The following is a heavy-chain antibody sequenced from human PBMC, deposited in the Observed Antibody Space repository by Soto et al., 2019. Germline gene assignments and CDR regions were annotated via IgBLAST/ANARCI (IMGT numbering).Heavy chain of an antibody. CDR1: GGSISSGGYY. CDR2: IYNSGTT. J-gene: IGHJ5*02. V-gene: IGHV4-31*03. Sequence: TLSLPFTVSGGSISSGGYYWSWIRQHPGKGREWIGYIYNSGTTYYNPSLKSRVTISVDTSKNQLSLKLISVTAADTAVYYCARDPAPWGQGTLVTVSS. CDR3: ARDPAP.